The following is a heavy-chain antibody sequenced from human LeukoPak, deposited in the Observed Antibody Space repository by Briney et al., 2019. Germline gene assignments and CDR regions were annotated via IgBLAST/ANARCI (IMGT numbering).Heavy chain of an antibody. D-gene: IGHD2-21*01. V-gene: IGHV3-21*01. CDR1: GFTFSSLG. CDR3: VRAYHPGGWFDP. CDR2: IYSGGNT. J-gene: IGHJ5*02. Sequence: GGSLRLSCAASGFTFSSLGMHWVRQAPGKGLEWVSFIYSGGNTHYSDSVKGRFTISRDNAKNSLYLQMNSLTAEDTAVHYCVRAYHPGGWFDPWGQGTLVTVSS.